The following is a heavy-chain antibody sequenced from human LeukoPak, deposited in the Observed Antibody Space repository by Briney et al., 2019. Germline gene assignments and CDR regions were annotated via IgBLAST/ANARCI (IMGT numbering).Heavy chain of an antibody. CDR1: GFTFSTYW. J-gene: IGHJ4*02. Sequence: GGSLRLSCAASGFTFSTYWMSWVRQAPGKGLEWVANIKEDGSEKYYVDSVKGRFTISRDNAKNSLYLQMNSLRAEDTAVYYCARYCSGGSCFDYWGQGTLVTVSS. D-gene: IGHD2-15*01. CDR2: IKEDGSEK. CDR3: ARYCSGGSCFDY. V-gene: IGHV3-7*04.